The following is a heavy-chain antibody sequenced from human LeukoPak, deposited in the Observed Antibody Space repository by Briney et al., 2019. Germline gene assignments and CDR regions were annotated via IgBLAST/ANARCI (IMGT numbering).Heavy chain of an antibody. CDR2: ISAYNGNT. J-gene: IGHJ4*02. V-gene: IGHV1-18*01. CDR1: GYTFTSYG. D-gene: IGHD3-16*01. Sequence: ASVKVSCKASGYTFTSYGISWVRQAPGQGLEWMGWISAYNGNTNYAQKLQGRVTMTTDTSTSTAYMELRSLRSDDTAVYYCATFMDWGEVFYSNDYWGQGTLITVSS. CDR3: ATFMDWGEVFYSNDY.